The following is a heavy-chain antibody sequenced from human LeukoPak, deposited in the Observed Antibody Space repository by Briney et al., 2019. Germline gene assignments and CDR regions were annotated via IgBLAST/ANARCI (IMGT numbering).Heavy chain of an antibody. V-gene: IGHV4-59*08. CDR2: IYYSGST. D-gene: IGHD3-10*01. CDR1: GGSISSYY. CDR3: ARHLLWFGELFPYDAFDI. J-gene: IGHJ3*02. Sequence: PSETLSLTCTVSGGSISSYYWSWIRQPPGKGLEWIGYIYYSGSTNYNPSLKSRVTISVDTSKNQFSLKLSSVTAADTAVYYCARHLLWFGELFPYDAFDIWGQGTMVTVSS.